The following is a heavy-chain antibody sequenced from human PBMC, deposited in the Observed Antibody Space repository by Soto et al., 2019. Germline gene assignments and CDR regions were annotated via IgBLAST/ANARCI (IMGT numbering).Heavy chain of an antibody. CDR2: INTYNGAT. CDR3: ARYCSGGSCHKGVPDY. J-gene: IGHJ4*02. D-gene: IGHD2-15*01. CDR1: GYTLTSYG. Sequence: QVQLVQSGAEVKKPGASVKVSCKASGYTLTSYGISWVRQAPGQGLEWMGWINTYNGATNYAQNLQGRVTMTTDPSTSTAYMELRSLRSDDTAVYYCARYCSGGSCHKGVPDYWGQGTLVTVSS. V-gene: IGHV1-18*01.